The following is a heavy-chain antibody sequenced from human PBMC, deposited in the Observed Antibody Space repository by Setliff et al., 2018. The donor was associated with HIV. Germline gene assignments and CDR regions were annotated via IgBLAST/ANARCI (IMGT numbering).Heavy chain of an antibody. J-gene: IGHJ4*02. V-gene: IGHV2-5*02. D-gene: IGHD3-10*01. CDR2: IFWDDDK. Sequence: SGPTLVNPTQTLTLTCSFSGFSLNTSGVGVAWIRQPPGKALEWLALIFWDDDKRYSPLLKTRLTIAKDTSKNLVVLTMTNMDPVDTATYFCAHTGKDPGWGSGSLGRYFFDRWGQGTLVTVSS. CDR3: AHTGKDPGWGSGSLGRYFFDR. CDR1: GFSLNTSGVG.